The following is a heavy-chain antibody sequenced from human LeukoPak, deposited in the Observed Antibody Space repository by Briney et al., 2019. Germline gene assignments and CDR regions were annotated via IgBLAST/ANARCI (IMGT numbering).Heavy chain of an antibody. CDR1: GFTFSSYA. D-gene: IGHD3-22*01. Sequence: GGSLRLSCAASGFTFSSYAMSWVCQAPGKGLEWVSAISGSGGSTYYADSVKGRFTISRDNSKNTLYLQMNTLRAEDTAVYYCAKGSYDSSGCYSLDYWGQGTLVTVSS. CDR2: ISGSGGST. V-gene: IGHV3-23*01. J-gene: IGHJ4*02. CDR3: AKGSYDSSGCYSLDY.